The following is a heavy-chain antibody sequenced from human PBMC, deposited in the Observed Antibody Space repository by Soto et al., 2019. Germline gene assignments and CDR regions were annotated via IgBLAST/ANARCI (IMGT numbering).Heavy chain of an antibody. CDR1: GFTFSAYA. CDR3: AKSRGYSLGGDALDI. J-gene: IGHJ3*02. D-gene: IGHD3-22*01. V-gene: IGHV3-23*01. Sequence: EVQLLESGGGLVQPGGSLRLSCAASGFTFSAYALTWVRQAPGKGLEWVSSISGGGSSTYYSDSVRGRVTISRDNSKSTLYLQMNSPRAEDTAVYYCAKSRGYSLGGDALDIWGQGTMVTVSS. CDR2: ISGGGSST.